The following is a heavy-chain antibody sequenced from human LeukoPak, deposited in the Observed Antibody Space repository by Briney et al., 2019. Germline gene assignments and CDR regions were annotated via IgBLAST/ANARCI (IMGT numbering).Heavy chain of an antibody. CDR2: INHSGST. Sequence: SETLSLTCAVFGGSFSGYYWSWIRQPPGKGLEWIGRINHSGSTNYNPSPKSRVTISVGTSKNQFSLKVSSVTAADTAVYYCARDTAHSSGWVYFDYWGQGTLVTVSS. V-gene: IGHV4-34*01. CDR1: GGSFSGYY. CDR3: ARDTAHSSGWVYFDY. D-gene: IGHD6-19*01. J-gene: IGHJ4*02.